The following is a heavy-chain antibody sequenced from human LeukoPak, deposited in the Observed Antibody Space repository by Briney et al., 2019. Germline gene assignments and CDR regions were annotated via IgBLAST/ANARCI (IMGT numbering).Heavy chain of an antibody. Sequence: PGRSLRLSSAASGFTFSSYGMHWVRQAPGKGLEWVALISLDGSNKYYADSVKGRFTISRDNSKNTLYLQMNSLRAEDTAVYYCVTVLMVYAMGGVDYWGQGTLVTVSS. J-gene: IGHJ4*02. CDR3: VTVLMVYAMGGVDY. CDR1: GFTFSSYG. D-gene: IGHD2-8*01. V-gene: IGHV3-30*03. CDR2: ISLDGSNK.